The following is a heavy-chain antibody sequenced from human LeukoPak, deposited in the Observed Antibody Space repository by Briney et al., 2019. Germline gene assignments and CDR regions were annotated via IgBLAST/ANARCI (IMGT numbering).Heavy chain of an antibody. CDR2: IYHSGST. CDR3: ASSRLHYYYYYYMDV. CDR1: GYSISSGYY. D-gene: IGHD4-11*01. Sequence: SETLSLTCAVSGYSISSGYYWGWIRQPPVKGLEWIGSIYHSGSTYYNPSLKSRVTISVDTSKNQFSLKLSSVTAADTAVYYCASSRLHYYYYYYMDVWGKGTTVTVSS. J-gene: IGHJ6*03. V-gene: IGHV4-38-2*01.